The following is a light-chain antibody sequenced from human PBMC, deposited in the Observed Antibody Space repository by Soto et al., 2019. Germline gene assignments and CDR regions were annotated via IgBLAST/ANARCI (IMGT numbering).Light chain of an antibody. CDR2: SDN. CDR3: SSWDRSLDNWM. CDR1: NSNIASNS. V-gene: IGLV1-44*01. J-gene: IGLJ3*02. Sequence: QSVPTQPPSASGTPGQRVTITCYGDNSNIASNSVNWYQQLPGTAPKLLIYSDNRRPSGVPDQFSASKSGASAFLTISGLQSDDEADYYCSSWDRSLDNWMFGGGTKVTVL.